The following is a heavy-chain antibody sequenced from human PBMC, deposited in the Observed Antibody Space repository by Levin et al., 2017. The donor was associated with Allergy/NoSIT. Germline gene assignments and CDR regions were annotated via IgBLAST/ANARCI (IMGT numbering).Heavy chain of an antibody. V-gene: IGHV3-23*01. J-gene: IGHJ4*02. CDR3: AKGVRNGAQYYFDY. CDR1: GFTFSSYA. CDR2: ISDGGGST. Sequence: PGGSLRLSCAASGFTFSSYAMTWVRQAPGKGLERVATISDGGGSTYYADSVKGRLTISRDNSKNTLYLQMNRLTAEDTAVYYCAKGVRNGAQYYFDYWGQGTLVTVSS. D-gene: IGHD2-8*01.